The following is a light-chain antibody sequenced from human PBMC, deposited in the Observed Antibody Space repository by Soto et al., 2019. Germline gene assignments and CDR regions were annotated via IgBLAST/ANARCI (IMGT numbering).Light chain of an antibody. J-gene: IGKJ2*01. V-gene: IGKV3-20*01. CDR3: HQYGSSPPYT. CDR2: AAS. CDR1: QSVNSRY. Sequence: EIVLTQSPGTLSLSPGERATLSCRASQSVNSRYLAWYQQRPGQAPSLLIYAASSRATGIPDRFSGSGSGTDFTLTISRLEPEDFAVYYCHQYGSSPPYTFGQGTKLEIK.